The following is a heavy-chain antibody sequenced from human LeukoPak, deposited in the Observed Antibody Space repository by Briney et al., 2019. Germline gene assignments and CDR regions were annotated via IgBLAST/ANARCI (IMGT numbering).Heavy chain of an antibody. CDR2: ISANGGRT. V-gene: IGHV3-23*01. Sequence: QTGGSLRLSCAASGFTFSSYAMTWVRQAPGKGLEWVSVISANGGRTHYADSVKGRFTISRDNSKNTLYLQMNSLRAEDTAVYYCARDRSSGLDAFDIWGQGTMVTVSS. J-gene: IGHJ3*02. D-gene: IGHD3-22*01. CDR1: GFTFSSYA. CDR3: ARDRSSGLDAFDI.